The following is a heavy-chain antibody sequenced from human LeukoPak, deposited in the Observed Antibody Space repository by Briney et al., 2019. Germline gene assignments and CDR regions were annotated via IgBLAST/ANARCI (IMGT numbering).Heavy chain of an antibody. V-gene: IGHV4-34*01. CDR1: GGSFSGYY. D-gene: IGHD1-26*01. J-gene: IGHJ4*02. Sequence: SETLSLTCAVYGGSFSGYYWSWIRQPPGKGLEWIGEINHSGGTNYNPSLKSRVTISVDTSKNQFSLKLSSVTAADTAVYYCVRGLDGIVGATGGYFDYWGQGTLVTVSS. CDR3: VRGLDGIVGATGGYFDY. CDR2: INHSGGT.